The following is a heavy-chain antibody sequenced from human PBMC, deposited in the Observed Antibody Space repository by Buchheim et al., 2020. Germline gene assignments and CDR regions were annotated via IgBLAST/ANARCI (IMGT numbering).Heavy chain of an antibody. CDR3: ATTMGYSSSPQTARRTPYGMDV. Sequence: QVQLVESGGGLVKPGGSLRLSCAASGFTFSDYYMSWMRQAPGKGLEWVSYISSSCSTIYYADSVKGRFTISRDNAKNSLYLQMNSLRAEDTAVYYCATTMGYSSSPQTARRTPYGMDVWGHGTT. CDR1: GFTFSDYY. CDR2: ISSSCSTI. V-gene: IGHV3-11*01. D-gene: IGHD6-6*01. J-gene: IGHJ6*02.